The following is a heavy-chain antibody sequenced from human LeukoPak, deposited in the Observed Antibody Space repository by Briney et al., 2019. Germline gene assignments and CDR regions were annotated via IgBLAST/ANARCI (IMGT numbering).Heavy chain of an antibody. CDR3: ARGGSSWYLVEY. V-gene: IGHV4-30-4*08. D-gene: IGHD6-13*01. CDR1: GGSISSGDYY. CDR2: IYYSGST. J-gene: IGHJ4*02. Sequence: PSETLSLTCTVSGGSISSGDYYWRWIRQPPGKGLEWIGYIYYSGSTYYNPSLKSRVTISVDTSKNQFSLKLSSVTAADTAVYYCARGGSSWYLVEYWGQGTLVTVSS.